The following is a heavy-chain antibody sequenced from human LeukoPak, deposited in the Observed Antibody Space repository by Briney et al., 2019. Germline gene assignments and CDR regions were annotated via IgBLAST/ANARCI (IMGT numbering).Heavy chain of an antibody. J-gene: IGHJ4*02. CDR2: IIPIFGTA. CDR3: ARASGDYGDPYGY. CDR1: GGTFSSYA. Sequence: ASVKVSCKASGGTFSSYAISWVRQAPGQGLEWMGGIIPIFGTANNAQKFQGRVTITADESTSTAYMELSSLRSEDTAVYYCARASGDYGDPYGYWGQGTLVTVSS. V-gene: IGHV1-69*13. D-gene: IGHD4-17*01.